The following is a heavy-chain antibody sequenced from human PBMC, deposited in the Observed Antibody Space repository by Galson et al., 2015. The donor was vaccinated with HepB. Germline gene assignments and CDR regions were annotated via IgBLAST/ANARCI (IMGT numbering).Heavy chain of an antibody. D-gene: IGHD3-22*01. J-gene: IGHJ2*01. CDR3: AKDRRIVVRIDWYFDL. CDR1: GFTFSSYA. Sequence: SLRLSCAASGFTFSSYAMSWVRQAPGKGLEWVSAISGSGGSTYYADSVKGRFTISRDNSKNTLYLQMNSLRAEDTAVYYCAKDRRIVVRIDWYFDLWGRGTLVTVSS. CDR2: ISGSGGST. V-gene: IGHV3-23*01.